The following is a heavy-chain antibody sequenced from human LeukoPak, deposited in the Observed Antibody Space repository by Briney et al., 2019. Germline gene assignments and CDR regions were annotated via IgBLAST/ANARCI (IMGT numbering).Heavy chain of an antibody. CDR1: GFTFSSYG. Sequence: PGRSLRLSCAASGFTFSSYGMHWVRQAPGKGLEWVAVIWYDGSNKYYADSVKGRFTISRDNSKNTLYLQMNSLRAEDTAVYYCAREAKFRGTAMVTAYWGQGTLVTVSS. CDR3: AREAKFRGTAMVTAY. D-gene: IGHD5-18*01. CDR2: IWYDGSNK. J-gene: IGHJ4*02. V-gene: IGHV3-33*01.